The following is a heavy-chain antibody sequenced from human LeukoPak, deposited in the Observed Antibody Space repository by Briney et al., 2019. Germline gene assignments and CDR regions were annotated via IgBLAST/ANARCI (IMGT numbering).Heavy chain of an antibody. V-gene: IGHV3-48*03. CDR2: ISSSGSTI. D-gene: IGHD2-2*02. J-gene: IGHJ4*02. Sequence: GGSLRLSCAASGFTFSSYEMNWVRHGPGRGLEWVSYISSSGSTIYYADSVKGRFTISRDNAKNSLYLQMNSLRAEDTAVYYCARKNTLGYWGQGTLVTVSS. CDR1: GFTFSSYE. CDR3: ARKNTLGY.